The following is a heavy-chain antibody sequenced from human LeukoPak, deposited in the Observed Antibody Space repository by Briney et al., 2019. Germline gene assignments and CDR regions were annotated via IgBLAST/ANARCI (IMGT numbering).Heavy chain of an antibody. CDR3: ARVDGGPGGSYYSFDY. CDR2: ITVSDTST. CDR1: GFPLRNYA. J-gene: IGHJ4*02. Sequence: PGGSLRLSCAASGFPLRNYAMTWVRQAPGKGLEWVSTITVSDTSTYNADSVKGRFTISRDNSKNTLYLQMNSLRAEDTAVYYCARVDGGPGGSYYSFDYWGQGTLVTVSS. D-gene: IGHD1-26*01. V-gene: IGHV3-23*01.